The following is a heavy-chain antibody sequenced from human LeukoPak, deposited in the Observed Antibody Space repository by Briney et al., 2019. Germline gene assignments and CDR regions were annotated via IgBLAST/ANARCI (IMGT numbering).Heavy chain of an antibody. D-gene: IGHD2-15*01. CDR2: IYYSGST. CDR1: GASITTYY. Sequence: SETLSLTCTVSGASITTYYWSWIRQPPGKGLEWIGYIYYSGSTNYNPSLKSRVTISVDTSKNQFSLKLSSVTAADTAVYYCARALGYCSGGSCSYYYYYMDVWGKGTTVTVSS. J-gene: IGHJ6*03. V-gene: IGHV4-59*01. CDR3: ARALGYCSGGSCSYYYYYMDV.